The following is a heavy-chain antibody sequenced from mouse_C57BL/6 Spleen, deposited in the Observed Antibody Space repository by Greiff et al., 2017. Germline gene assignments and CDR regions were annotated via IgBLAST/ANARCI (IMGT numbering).Heavy chain of an antibody. CDR3: ARREVYGNPSWFAY. CDR2: INPGSGGT. V-gene: IGHV1-54*01. J-gene: IGHJ3*01. D-gene: IGHD2-1*01. CDR1: GYAFTNYL. Sequence: VQVVESGAELVRPGTSVKVSCKASGYAFTNYLIEWVKQRPGQGLEWIGVINPGSGGTNYNEKFKGKATLTADKSSSTAYMQLSSLTSEDSAVYFCARREVYGNPSWFAYWGQGTLVTVSA.